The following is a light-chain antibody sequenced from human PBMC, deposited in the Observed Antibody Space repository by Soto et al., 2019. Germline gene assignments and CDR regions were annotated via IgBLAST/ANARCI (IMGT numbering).Light chain of an antibody. Sequence: QSALTQPASVSGSPGQSITISCTGTSSDVGAYNYVSWYQHHPGNAPKLLIYDVSTRPSGVSNRFSGSKSGNTASLTISGLQAEDEADYYCSSYTTSNTRQIVFGTGTKVTVL. CDR1: SSDVGAYNY. V-gene: IGLV2-14*03. CDR2: DVS. J-gene: IGLJ1*01. CDR3: SSYTTSNTRQIV.